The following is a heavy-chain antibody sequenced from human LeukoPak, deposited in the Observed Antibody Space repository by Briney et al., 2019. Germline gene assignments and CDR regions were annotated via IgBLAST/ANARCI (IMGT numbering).Heavy chain of an antibody. Sequence: GGSLRLSCAASGFTFSSYSMNWVRQAPGKGLEWVSSISSSSYIYYADSVKGRFTISRDNAKNSLYLQMNSLRAEDTAVYYCARSYSSRDNNWFDPWGQGTLVTVSS. V-gene: IGHV3-21*01. D-gene: IGHD6-13*01. CDR3: ARSYSSRDNNWFDP. CDR1: GFTFSSYS. CDR2: ISSSSYI. J-gene: IGHJ5*02.